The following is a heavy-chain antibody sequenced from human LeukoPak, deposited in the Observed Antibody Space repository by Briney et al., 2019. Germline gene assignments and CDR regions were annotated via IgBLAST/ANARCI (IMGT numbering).Heavy chain of an antibody. CDR1: GFIFTGYF. Sequence: PGGSLRLSCAASGFIFTGYFMSWVRQAPGKGLEWVASIKHDGSEKYYVDSVRGRFTISRDNTKNLLYLQMNSLRAEDTAVYYCAKVALGIAVGRYFDYWGQGTLVTVSS. J-gene: IGHJ4*02. CDR2: IKHDGSEK. CDR3: AKVALGIAVGRYFDY. D-gene: IGHD6-19*01. V-gene: IGHV3-7*03.